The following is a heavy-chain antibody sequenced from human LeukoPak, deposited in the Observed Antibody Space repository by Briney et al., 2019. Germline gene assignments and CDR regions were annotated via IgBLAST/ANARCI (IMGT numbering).Heavy chain of an antibody. CDR1: GFTFSSYA. CDR2: ISSSGSGGNT. D-gene: IGHD1-26*01. V-gene: IGHV3-23*01. CDR3: AKDRTVGASYWYLDL. Sequence: GGSLRLSCAASGFTFSSYAMSWARQAPGKGLEWVSGISSSGSGGNTYYADSVKGRFTISRDSSKNTLFLHTNTLRAEDTAIYYCAKDRTVGASYWYLDLWGRGTLVTVSS. J-gene: IGHJ2*01.